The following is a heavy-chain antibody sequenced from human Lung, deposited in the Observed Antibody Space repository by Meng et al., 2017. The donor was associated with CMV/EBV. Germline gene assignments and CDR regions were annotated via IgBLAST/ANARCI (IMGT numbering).Heavy chain of an antibody. CDR1: GFTFSSYA. V-gene: IGHV3-23*01. Sequence: GESLKISCPASGFTFSSYAMSWVRQAPGKGLEWVSAISGSGGSTYYADSVKGRFTISRDNSKNTLYLQMNSWRAEDTAVYYCAKDRPMYYDFWSGLDYWGQGTLVTVSS. CDR3: AKDRPMYYDFWSGLDY. D-gene: IGHD3-3*01. J-gene: IGHJ4*02. CDR2: ISGSGGST.